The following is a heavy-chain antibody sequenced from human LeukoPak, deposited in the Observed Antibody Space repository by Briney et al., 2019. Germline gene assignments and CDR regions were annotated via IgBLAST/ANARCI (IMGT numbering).Heavy chain of an antibody. CDR1: GFTFSSYA. Sequence: GGSLRLSCAAYGFTFSSYAMSWVRQAPGKGLEWVSAISGSGGSTYYADSVKGRFTISRDNSKNTLYLKMHSLRPEDTGVYYCAKATVGATHNFDYWGQGTLGTVSS. D-gene: IGHD1-26*01. J-gene: IGHJ4*02. V-gene: IGHV3-23*01. CDR3: AKATVGATHNFDY. CDR2: ISGSGGST.